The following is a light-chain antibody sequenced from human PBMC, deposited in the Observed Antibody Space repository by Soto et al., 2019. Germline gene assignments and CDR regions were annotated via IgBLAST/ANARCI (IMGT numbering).Light chain of an antibody. J-gene: IGKJ1*01. CDR1: QSVSGSS. Sequence: EIVLTQSPGTLSLSPGERATLSCRASQSVSGSSLAWYQQKPGQAPRLLIYGASSRATGIPDRFSGSGSGTDFTLTINRLEPEDFAVYYCQQYGSSPWTFGQGTKVEIK. CDR3: QQYGSSPWT. V-gene: IGKV3-20*01. CDR2: GAS.